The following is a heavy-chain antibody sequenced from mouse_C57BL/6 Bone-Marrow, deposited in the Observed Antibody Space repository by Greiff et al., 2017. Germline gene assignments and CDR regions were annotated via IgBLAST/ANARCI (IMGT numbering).Heavy chain of an antibody. CDR1: GYTFTDYN. Sequence: EVQLQESGPELVKPGASVKMSCKASGYTFTDYNMHWVKQSHGKSLEWIGYINPNNGGTSYNQKFKGKATLTVNKSSSTAYMELRSLTSEDSAVYYCARRYYDYDGVDYWGQGTTLTVSS. V-gene: IGHV1-22*01. CDR3: ARRYYDYDGVDY. J-gene: IGHJ2*01. CDR2: INPNNGGT. D-gene: IGHD2-4*01.